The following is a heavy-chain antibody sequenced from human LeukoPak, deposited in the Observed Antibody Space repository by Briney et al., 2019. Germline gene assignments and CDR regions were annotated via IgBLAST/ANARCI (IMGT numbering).Heavy chain of an antibody. CDR1: GFTFSSYG. D-gene: IGHD3-16*01. V-gene: IGHV3-30*02. Sequence: GGSLRLSCAASGFTFSSYGMHWVRQAPAKGLEWLAFIRYDETKTFYGDSVKGRFTISRDNSKNTLYLQMNSPRAEDTAVYYCAKEGGQRGYFDYWGQGTLVTVSS. J-gene: IGHJ4*02. CDR3: AKEGGQRGYFDY. CDR2: IRYDETKT.